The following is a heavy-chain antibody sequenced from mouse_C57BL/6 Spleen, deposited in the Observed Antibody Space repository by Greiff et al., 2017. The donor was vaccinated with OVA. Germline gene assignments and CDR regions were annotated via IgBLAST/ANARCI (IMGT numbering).Heavy chain of an antibody. CDR1: GYTFTDYN. Sequence: EVKLQESGPELVKPGASVKIPCKASGYTFTDYNMDWVKQSHGKSLEWIGDINPNNGGTIYNQKFKGKATLTVDKSSSTAYMELRSLTSEDTAVYYCARKAQATGYAMDYWGQGTSVTVSS. CDR3: ARKAQATGYAMDY. J-gene: IGHJ4*01. V-gene: IGHV1-18*01. D-gene: IGHD3-2*02. CDR2: INPNNGGT.